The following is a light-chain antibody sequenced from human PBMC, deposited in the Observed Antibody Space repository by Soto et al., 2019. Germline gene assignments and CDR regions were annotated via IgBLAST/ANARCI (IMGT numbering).Light chain of an antibody. CDR2: EVG. CDR1: SNDVGDYNY. CDR3: SSYTPRNTLGV. J-gene: IGLJ1*01. Sequence: QSALTQPASVSGSPGQSITISCTGTSNDVGDYNYVSWYQQHPGEAPKLMIYEVGNRPSGVSNRFSGSKSGNTASLTISGLQAEDEADYYCSSYTPRNTLGVFGTGTKLTVL. V-gene: IGLV2-14*01.